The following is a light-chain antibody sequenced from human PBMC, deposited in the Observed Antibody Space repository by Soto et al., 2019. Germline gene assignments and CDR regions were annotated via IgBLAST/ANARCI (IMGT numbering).Light chain of an antibody. CDR1: SSDVGSYNL. CDR2: EGN. J-gene: IGLJ1*01. CDR3: CSYAGSSTYV. Sequence: QSALTQPASVSGSPGQSSTISCTGTSSDVGSYNLVSWFQQHPGKAPKLMIYEGNKRPSGVSTRFSGSKSGNTASLTISGLQAEDEADYYCCSYAGSSTYVFGTGTKVTVL. V-gene: IGLV2-23*01.